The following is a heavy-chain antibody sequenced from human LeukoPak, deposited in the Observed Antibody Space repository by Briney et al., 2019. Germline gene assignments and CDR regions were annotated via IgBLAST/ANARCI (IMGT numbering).Heavy chain of an antibody. J-gene: IGHJ4*02. Sequence: GASVRVSCKASGYTFTGYYMHWVRQAPGQGLEWMGWINPNSGGTNYAQKFQGRVTMTRDTSISTAYMELSRLRSDDTAVYYCARSLSIAAAGDYWGQGTLATVSS. CDR3: ARSLSIAAAGDY. CDR1: GYTFTGYY. V-gene: IGHV1-2*02. D-gene: IGHD6-13*01. CDR2: INPNSGGT.